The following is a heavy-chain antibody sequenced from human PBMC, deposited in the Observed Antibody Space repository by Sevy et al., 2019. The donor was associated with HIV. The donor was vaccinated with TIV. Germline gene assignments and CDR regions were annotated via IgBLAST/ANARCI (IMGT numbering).Heavy chain of an antibody. Sequence: ASVKVSCKASGGTFSSYAISWVRQAPGQGLEWMGGIIPIFGTANYAQKFQGRVTITADESTSTVYMELSSLRSEDTAVYYCARGGVLRFLKADYGMDVWGQGTTVTVSS. J-gene: IGHJ6*02. CDR2: IIPIFGTA. D-gene: IGHD3-3*01. CDR1: GGTFSSYA. CDR3: ARGGVLRFLKADYGMDV. V-gene: IGHV1-69*13.